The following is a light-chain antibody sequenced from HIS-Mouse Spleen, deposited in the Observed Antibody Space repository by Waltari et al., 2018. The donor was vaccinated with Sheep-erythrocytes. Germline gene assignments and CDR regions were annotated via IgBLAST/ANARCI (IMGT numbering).Light chain of an antibody. V-gene: IGLV3-1*01. CDR1: KLGDKY. CDR3: QAWDSSTEV. Sequence: SYALTQPPSVSVSPGQTASITCSGDKLGDKYACWYQQKPGQSPVLVIYQDSKRPSGIPERFSGSNDGNTDTLTISGTQAMDEADYYCQAWDSSTEVFGGGTKLTVL. J-gene: IGLJ2*01. CDR2: QDS.